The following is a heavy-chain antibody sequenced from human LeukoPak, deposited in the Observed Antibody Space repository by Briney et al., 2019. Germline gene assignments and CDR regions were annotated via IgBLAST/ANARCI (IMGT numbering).Heavy chain of an antibody. CDR1: GYTFTGYY. V-gene: IGHV1-2*02. J-gene: IGHJ4*02. D-gene: IGHD3-22*01. CDR2: INPNSGGT. Sequence: ASVRVSCKASGYTFTGYYMHWVRQAPGQGLEWMGWINPNSGGTNYAQKFQGRVTMTTDTSISTAYMELSRLRSDDTAVYYCARSQYYYDSSGSFDYWGQGTLVTVSS. CDR3: ARSQYYYDSSGSFDY.